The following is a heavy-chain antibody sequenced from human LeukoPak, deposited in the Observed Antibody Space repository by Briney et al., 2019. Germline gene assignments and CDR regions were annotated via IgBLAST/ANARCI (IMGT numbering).Heavy chain of an antibody. D-gene: IGHD3-10*01. CDR2: ISYDGNNK. J-gene: IGHJ6*02. CDR3: ANGGSGSYYYYYYGMDV. CDR1: GFTFSSYG. Sequence: PGGSLRLSCAASGFTFSSYGMHWVRQAPGKGLEWVAVISYDGNNKCYADSVKGRFTISRDNSKNTLYLQMNSLRAEDTAVYYCANGGSGSYYYYYYGMDVWGQGTTVTVSS. V-gene: IGHV3-30*18.